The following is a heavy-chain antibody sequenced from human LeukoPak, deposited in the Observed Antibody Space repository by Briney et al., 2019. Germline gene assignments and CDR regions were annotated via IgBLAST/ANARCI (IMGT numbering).Heavy chain of an antibody. CDR3: ARSSGWYGRSYFDY. CDR1: GVTFTSYS. J-gene: IGHJ4*02. Sequence: VGSLRVSCAASGVTFTSYSLNSGYEAPGKGLGCGSYISSSSSNIYYADSVKGRFTITRDNAKNSLYLQMNSLRAEDTAVYYCARSSGWYGRSYFDYWGQGTLVTVSS. V-gene: IGHV3-48*04. D-gene: IGHD6-19*01. CDR2: ISSSSSNI.